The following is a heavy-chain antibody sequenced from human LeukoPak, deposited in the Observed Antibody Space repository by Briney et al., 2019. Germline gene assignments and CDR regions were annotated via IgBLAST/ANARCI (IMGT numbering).Heavy chain of an antibody. CDR1: GFTFSNYG. V-gene: IGHV3-30*18. Sequence: GGSLRLSCAASGFTFSNYGMHWVRQAPGKGLEWVAFISYDGGNKYYTDSVKGRFIISRDNSKNTLYLQMNSLRPEDTAVYYCAKDPRRYSRTGGYFDYWGQGTLVTVSS. CDR2: ISYDGGNK. D-gene: IGHD6-13*01. J-gene: IGHJ4*02. CDR3: AKDPRRYSRTGGYFDY.